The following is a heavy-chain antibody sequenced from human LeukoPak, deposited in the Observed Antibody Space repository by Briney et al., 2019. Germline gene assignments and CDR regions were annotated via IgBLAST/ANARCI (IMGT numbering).Heavy chain of an antibody. D-gene: IGHD3-22*01. CDR1: VVTFSDYY. V-gene: IGHV3-11*01. CDR2: ISSSGSTI. J-gene: IGHJ4*02. CDR3: ASRGGYYDSSGYYYDDFDY. Sequence: GGCLRLSCAASVVTFSDYYMSWIREAPWKGLEWVSYISSSGSTIYYADSVKGRFTISRDNAKNSLYLQMNSLRAEDTAVYYCASRGGYYDSSGYYYDDFDYWGQGTLVTVSS.